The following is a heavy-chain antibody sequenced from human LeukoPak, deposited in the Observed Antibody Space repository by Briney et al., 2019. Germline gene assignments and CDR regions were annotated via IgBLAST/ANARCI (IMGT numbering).Heavy chain of an antibody. V-gene: IGHV3-23*01. D-gene: IGHD6-19*01. Sequence: PGGSLRLSCAASGFTFSSYAMHWVRQAPGKGLGWVSAISGSGGSTYYADSVKGRFTISRDNSKNTLYLQMNSLRAEDTAVYYCASPAPGYSSGWSPYYFDYWGQGTLVTVSS. CDR3: ASPAPGYSSGWSPYYFDY. J-gene: IGHJ4*02. CDR1: GFTFSSYA. CDR2: ISGSGGST.